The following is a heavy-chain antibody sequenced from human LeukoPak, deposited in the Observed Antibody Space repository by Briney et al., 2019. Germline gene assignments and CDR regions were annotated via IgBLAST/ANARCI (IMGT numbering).Heavy chain of an antibody. V-gene: IGHV1-69*01. CDR3: ARGTYYDSSGFFNWFDP. Sequence: ASVKVSCKASGGTFSSYAISWVRQAPGQGLEWMGGIIPIFGTANYAQKFQGRVAITADESTSTAYMELSSLRSEDTVVYYCARGTYYDSSGFFNWFDPWGQGTLVTVSS. CDR1: GGTFSSYA. J-gene: IGHJ5*02. D-gene: IGHD3-22*01. CDR2: IIPIFGTA.